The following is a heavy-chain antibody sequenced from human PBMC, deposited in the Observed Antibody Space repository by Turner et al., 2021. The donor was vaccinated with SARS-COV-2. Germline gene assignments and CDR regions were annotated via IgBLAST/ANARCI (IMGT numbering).Heavy chain of an antibody. J-gene: IGHJ4*02. Sequence: VQLVESVGGVVQPGRSLRLSCAASGFTFSSYVMHWVRQAPGKGLEWVSIISYDGSNKCYADSVKGRFTISRDNSKNTLYLQMSSLRAEDTAVYYCAGYSGDFGYWGQGTLVTVSS. CDR1: GFTFSSYV. CDR2: ISYDGSNK. CDR3: AGYSGDFGY. D-gene: IGHD2-21*01. V-gene: IGHV3-30-3*01.